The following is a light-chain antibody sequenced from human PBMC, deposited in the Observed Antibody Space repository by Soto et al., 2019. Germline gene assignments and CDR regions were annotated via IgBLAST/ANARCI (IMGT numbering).Light chain of an antibody. CDR2: DAS. V-gene: IGKV3-11*01. CDR3: QQRNYSTSSIT. Sequence: DIVLTQSPSTLSSSPGERATLSCRASQSIGSHLAWYQQKPGKAPRLLIYDASDRAIGIPARFSGSGSATDFAVTISILEPDHFEFDYYQQRNYSTSSITFGGGTKVEIK. J-gene: IGKJ4*01. CDR1: QSIGSH.